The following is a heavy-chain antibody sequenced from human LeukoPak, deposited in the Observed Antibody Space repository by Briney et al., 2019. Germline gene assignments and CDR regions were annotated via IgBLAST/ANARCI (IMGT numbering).Heavy chain of an antibody. D-gene: IGHD3-3*01. J-gene: IGHJ4*02. CDR2: ISYDGSNK. Sequence: GRSLRLSCAASGFTFSSYAMHWVRQAPGKGLEWVAVISYDGSNKYYADSVKGRFTISRDNSKNTLNLQMNSLRAEDTAVYYCARDPAESGYDYWGQGTLVTVSS. CDR3: ARDPAESGYDY. V-gene: IGHV3-30-3*01. CDR1: GFTFSSYA.